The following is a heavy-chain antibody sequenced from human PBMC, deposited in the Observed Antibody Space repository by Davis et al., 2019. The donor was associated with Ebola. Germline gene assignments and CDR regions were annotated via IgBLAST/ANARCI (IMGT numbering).Heavy chain of an antibody. D-gene: IGHD6-19*01. V-gene: IGHV4-59*01. CDR2: VYYGGNT. J-gene: IGHJ6*04. CDR1: GGSISSYY. Sequence: SETLSLTCTVSGGSISSYYWSWIRQPPGKGLEWIGYVYYGGNTNYNASLKSRVTISLDTSKNQFSLNLRSVTAADTAVYYCARITSDSSAWYFYGMDVWGKGATVTVSS. CDR3: ARITSDSSAWYFYGMDV.